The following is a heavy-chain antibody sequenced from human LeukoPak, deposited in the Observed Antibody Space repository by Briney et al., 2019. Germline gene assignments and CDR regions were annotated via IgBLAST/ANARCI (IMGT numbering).Heavy chain of an antibody. CDR3: ARFLAFGELSHFDY. CDR2: IYTSGST. J-gene: IGHJ4*02. V-gene: IGHV4-4*07. D-gene: IGHD3-10*01. Sequence: PEPLSLTCTVSGGSISSYYWSWIRQPAGKGLEWIGRIYTSGSTNYNPSLKSRVTISVDTSKNQFSLKLSSVTAADTAVYYCARFLAFGELSHFDYGGQGTLVTVSS. CDR1: GGSISSYY.